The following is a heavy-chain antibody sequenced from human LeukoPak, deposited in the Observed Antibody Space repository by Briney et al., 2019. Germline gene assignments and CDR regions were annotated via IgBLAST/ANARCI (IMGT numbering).Heavy chain of an antibody. J-gene: IGHJ4*02. CDR3: ARVRGITIFGVVIPEFDY. CDR1: GGSFSGYY. CDR2: INHSGST. V-gene: IGHV4-34*01. Sequence: SETLSLTCAVYGGSFSGYYWSWIRQPPGKGLEWIGEINHSGSTNYNPSLKSRVTISVDTSKNQFSLKLSSVTAADTAVYYCARVRGITIFGVVIPEFDYWGQGTLVTVSS. D-gene: IGHD3-3*01.